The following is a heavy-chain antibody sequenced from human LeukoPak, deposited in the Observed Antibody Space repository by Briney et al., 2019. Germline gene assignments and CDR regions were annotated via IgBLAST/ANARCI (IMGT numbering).Heavy chain of an antibody. CDR2: ISISSNTI. J-gene: IGHJ4*02. D-gene: IGHD1-26*01. CDR3: ARDKSSGYVGASSFDY. Sequence: GGSLRHSCAASGFTFSSYSMNWVRQAPGKGLEWVSYISISSNTIFYADSVKGRFTTSRDNAKNSLYLQMNSLRAEDTAVYYCARDKSSGYVGASSFDYWGQGTLVTVSS. CDR1: GFTFSSYS. V-gene: IGHV3-48*01.